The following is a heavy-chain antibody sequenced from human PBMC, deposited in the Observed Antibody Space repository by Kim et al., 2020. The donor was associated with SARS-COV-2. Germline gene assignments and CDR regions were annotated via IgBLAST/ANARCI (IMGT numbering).Heavy chain of an antibody. Sequence: SETLSLTCAVYGGSFSGYYWSWIRQPPGKGLEWIGEINHSGSTNYNPSLKSRVTISVDTSKNQFSLKLSSVTAADTAVYYCARGSGHCSSTSCSPFAFDIWGQGTMVTVSS. J-gene: IGHJ3*02. CDR3: ARGSGHCSSTSCSPFAFDI. CDR1: GGSFSGYY. CDR2: INHSGST. V-gene: IGHV4-34*01. D-gene: IGHD2-2*01.